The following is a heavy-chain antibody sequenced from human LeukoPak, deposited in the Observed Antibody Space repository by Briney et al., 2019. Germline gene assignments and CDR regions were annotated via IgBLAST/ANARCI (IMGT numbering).Heavy chain of an antibody. Sequence: PGGSLRLSCAASGFTFSRTWMYWVRHAPGKGLVWVSRINSDGSSTTYADSVKGRFTISRDHAKNTAYLQMNSLRGEDTAVYFCARDWHYAMDVWGQGTTVTVSS. CDR1: GFTFSRTW. J-gene: IGHJ6*02. CDR3: ARDWHYAMDV. CDR2: INSDGSST. V-gene: IGHV3-74*01.